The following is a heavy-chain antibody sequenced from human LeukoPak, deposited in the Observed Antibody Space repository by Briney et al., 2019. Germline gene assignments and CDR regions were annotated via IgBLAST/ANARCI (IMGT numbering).Heavy chain of an antibody. J-gene: IGHJ3*02. CDR1: GFTFSSYS. D-gene: IGHD1-14*01. CDR3: ARATTDPLPRDAFDI. CDR2: ISSSSSTI. V-gene: IGHV3-48*04. Sequence: GGSLRLSCAASGFTFSSYSMNWVRQAPGKGLEWVSYISSSSSTIYYADSVKGRFTISRDNAKNSLYLQMNSLRAEDTAVYYCARATTDPLPRDAFDIWGQGTMVTVSS.